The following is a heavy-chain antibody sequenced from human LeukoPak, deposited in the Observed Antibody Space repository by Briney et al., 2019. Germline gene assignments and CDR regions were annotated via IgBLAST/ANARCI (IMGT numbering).Heavy chain of an antibody. CDR3: ARLPYSGYGFLDY. D-gene: IGHD5-12*01. V-gene: IGHV4-39*01. J-gene: IGHJ4*02. Sequence: SETLSLTCTVSGGSISSSSYYWGWIRQSPGKGLEWIGSIYYSGSTYYNPSLKSRVTISVDTSKNQFSLKLSSVTAADTAVYYCARLPYSGYGFLDYWGQGTLVTVSS. CDR2: IYYSGST. CDR1: GGSISSSSYY.